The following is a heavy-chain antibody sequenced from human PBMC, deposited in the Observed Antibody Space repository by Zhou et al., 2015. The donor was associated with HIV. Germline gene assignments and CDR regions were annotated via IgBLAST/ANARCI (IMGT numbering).Heavy chain of an antibody. CDR1: GYTFTGYY. CDR3: ASYQGRGWLQRGGSDAFDI. CDR2: INPNSGGT. V-gene: IGHV1-2*02. Sequence: QVQLVQSGAEVKKPGASVKVSCKASGYTFTGYYMHWVRQAPGQGLEWMGWINPNSGGTNYAQKFQGRVTMTRDTSISTAYMELSRLRSDDTAVYYCASYQGRGWLQRGGSDAFDIWGQGTMVTVSS. J-gene: IGHJ3*02. D-gene: IGHD5-24*01.